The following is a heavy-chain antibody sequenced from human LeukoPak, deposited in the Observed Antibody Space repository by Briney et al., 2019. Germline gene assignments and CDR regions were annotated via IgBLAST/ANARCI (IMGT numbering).Heavy chain of an antibody. V-gene: IGHV4-4*02. CDR3: ARDVGARLPGY. D-gene: IGHD6-6*01. CDR2: IYHSGST. Sequence: SGTLSLTCAVSGGSITSNNWWSWVRQPPGNGLEWIGEIYHSGSTNYNPSLKSRVTISVDKSDNHLSLRLNSVTAADTAVYYCARDVGARLPGYWGQGVLVTVSS. CDR1: GGSITSNNW. J-gene: IGHJ4*02.